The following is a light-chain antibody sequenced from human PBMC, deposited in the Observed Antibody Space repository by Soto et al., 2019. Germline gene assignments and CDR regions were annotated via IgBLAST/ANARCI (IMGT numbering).Light chain of an antibody. Sequence: QSALTQTPSASGSPGQSVTISCTGTSRDVGQYNFVSWYQQHPGKAPKLIIYEVSGRPSGVPDRFSGFKSGSTAFLTVSGLQAEDEADYYCNSYAVNNNLVFGGGTKLTVL. J-gene: IGLJ3*02. CDR2: EVS. CDR3: NSYAVNNNLV. CDR1: SRDVGQYNF. V-gene: IGLV2-8*01.